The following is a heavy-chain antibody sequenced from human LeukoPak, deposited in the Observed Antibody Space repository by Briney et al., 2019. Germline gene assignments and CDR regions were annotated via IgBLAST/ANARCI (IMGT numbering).Heavy chain of an antibody. V-gene: IGHV3-66*01. J-gene: IGHJ5*02. D-gene: IGHD6-13*01. CDR2: IYSGGRT. CDR3: VRRAADIHNWFDP. CDR1: GFTVNSNY. Sequence: GGSLRLSCAVSGFTVNSNYMTWVRQAPGEGLEWVSVIYSGGRTYYADSVKGRFTISRDNSKNTLYLQMNSLRAEDTAVYCCVRRAADIHNWFDPWGQGTRVTVSA.